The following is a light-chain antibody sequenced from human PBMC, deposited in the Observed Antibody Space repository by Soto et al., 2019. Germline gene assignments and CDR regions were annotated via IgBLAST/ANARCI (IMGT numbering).Light chain of an antibody. CDR1: QSVSSR. CDR2: GAS. Sequence: EIVMTHSPGTLSLSPWEIATLSCRASQSVSSRLAWYQQKPGQAPRLLISGASTRATGIPARFSGSGSGTEFTLTISSLQSEDFAVYYCQQYNNWPPITVGQGTRLEIK. V-gene: IGKV3D-15*01. CDR3: QQYNNWPPIT. J-gene: IGKJ5*01.